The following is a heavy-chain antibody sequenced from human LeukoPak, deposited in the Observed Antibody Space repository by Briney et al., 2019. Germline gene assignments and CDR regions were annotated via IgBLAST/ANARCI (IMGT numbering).Heavy chain of an antibody. CDR2: IIPIFGTA. V-gene: IGHV1-69*06. Sequence: ASVKVSCKASGGTFSSYAISWVRQAPGQGLEWMGGIIPIFGTANYAQKFQGRVTITADKSTSTAYMELSSLRSEDTAVYYCARIMPGGVTTRPHYYYYYMDVWGKGTTVTVSS. CDR1: GGTFSSYA. D-gene: IGHD4-17*01. J-gene: IGHJ6*03. CDR3: ARIMPGGVTTRPHYYYYYMDV.